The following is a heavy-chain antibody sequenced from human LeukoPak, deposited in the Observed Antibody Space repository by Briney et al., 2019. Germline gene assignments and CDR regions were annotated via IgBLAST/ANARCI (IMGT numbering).Heavy chain of an antibody. CDR3: ARDVVAAAGTWDY. CDR2: IYYSGST. V-gene: IGHV4-39*07. D-gene: IGHD6-13*01. Sequence: PSETLSLTCTVSGGSISSSSYYWGWIRQPPGKGPEWIGSIYYSGSTYYNPSLKSRVTMSVDTSKNQFSLKLSSVSAADTAVYYCARDVVAAAGTWDYWGQGTLVTVSS. J-gene: IGHJ4*02. CDR1: GGSISSSSYY.